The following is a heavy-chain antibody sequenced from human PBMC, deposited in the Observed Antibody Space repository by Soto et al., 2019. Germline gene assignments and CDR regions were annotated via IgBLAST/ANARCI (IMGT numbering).Heavy chain of an antibody. CDR3: AKPQIARHYYYGMEV. CDR1: GYTFTSFY. V-gene: IGHV1-46*01. Sequence: QVQLVQSGAEVKKPGASVKVSCKASGYTFTSFYMHWVRQAPGQGLEWMGIINPSGTTTDYAQKCQGRVTMTRDTSTSTYYMELSSLTSEHTAVYYCAKPQIARHYYYGMEVWGQGTAVTVSS. J-gene: IGHJ6*02. CDR2: INPSGTTT.